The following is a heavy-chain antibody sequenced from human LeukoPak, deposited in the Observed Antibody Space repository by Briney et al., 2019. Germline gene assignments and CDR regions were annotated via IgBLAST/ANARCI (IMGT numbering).Heavy chain of an antibody. Sequence: GGSLRLSCAASGFTVSSNYMSWVRQAPGKGLEWVSVIYSGGSTYYADSVKGRFTISRDNSKNTLYLQMNSLRAEDTAVYYCATANVGAYCGGDCYDYWGQGTLVTVSS. CDR1: GFTVSSNY. CDR2: IYSGGST. J-gene: IGHJ4*02. CDR3: ATANVGAYCGGDCYDY. V-gene: IGHV3-66*01. D-gene: IGHD2-21*01.